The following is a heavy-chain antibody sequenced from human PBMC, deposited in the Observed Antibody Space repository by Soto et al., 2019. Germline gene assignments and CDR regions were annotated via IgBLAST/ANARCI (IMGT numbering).Heavy chain of an antibody. V-gene: IGHV4-59*01. CDR1: GGSISSYY. J-gene: IGHJ4*02. CDR3: ARVKGIYSGYGRTFDY. Sequence: SETLSLTCTVSGGSISSYYWSWIRQPPGKGLEWIGYIYYSGSTNYNPSLKSRVTISVDTSKNQFSLKLSSVTAADTAVYYCARVKGIYSGYGRTFDYWGQGTLVTVSS. CDR2: IYYSGST. D-gene: IGHD5-12*01.